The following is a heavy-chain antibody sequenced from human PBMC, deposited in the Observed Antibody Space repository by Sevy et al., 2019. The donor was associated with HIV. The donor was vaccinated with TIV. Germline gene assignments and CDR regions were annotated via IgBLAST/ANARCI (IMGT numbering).Heavy chain of an antibody. V-gene: IGHV3-23*01. Sequence: GGSLRLSCAASGFTFISSVISWVRQAPGKGLEWVSTISTSGGYTYYADSVKGRFTISRDNAKNTVWLEMNTLGADDTALYYCAKETPGGVNWGQGTLVTVSS. CDR1: GFTFISSV. D-gene: IGHD3-3*01. CDR2: ISTSGGYT. CDR3: AKETPGGVN. J-gene: IGHJ4*02.